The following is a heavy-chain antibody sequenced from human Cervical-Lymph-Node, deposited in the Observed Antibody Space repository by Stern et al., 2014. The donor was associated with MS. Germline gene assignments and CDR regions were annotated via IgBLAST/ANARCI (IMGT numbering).Heavy chain of an antibody. V-gene: IGHV3-48*02. J-gene: IGHJ4*02. CDR2: ISGNGTTT. D-gene: IGHD2-15*01. CDR3: ATPTPAHY. CDR1: GFTFSPFS. Sequence: EDQLVESGGGLVQPGGSLRLSCTASGFTFSPFSMNWVRQAPGKGLEWVAYISGNGTTTYYSDSVKGRFTISRDNANNSLYLQMNGLRDEDTAVYYCATPTPAHYWGQGTLVTVAS.